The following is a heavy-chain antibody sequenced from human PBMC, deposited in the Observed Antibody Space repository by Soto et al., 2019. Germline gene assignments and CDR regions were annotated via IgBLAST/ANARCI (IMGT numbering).Heavy chain of an antibody. Sequence: QITLKESGPTLVKTTQPLTLTCTFSGFSLRSNGVGVGWIRQPPGKALEWLALIYWDDDKRYSPSLKSRLTITKDTSKNEVVLTMTNMDPVDTATYYCAHRRARNNIAAFDFWGQGTLVTVSS. V-gene: IGHV2-5*02. CDR3: AHRRARNNIAAFDF. CDR2: IYWDDDK. CDR1: GFSLRSNGVG. D-gene: IGHD6-25*01. J-gene: IGHJ4*02.